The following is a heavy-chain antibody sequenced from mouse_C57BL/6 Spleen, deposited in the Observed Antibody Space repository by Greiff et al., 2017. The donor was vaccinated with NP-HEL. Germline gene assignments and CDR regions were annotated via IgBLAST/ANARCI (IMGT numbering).Heavy chain of an antibody. Sequence: VQLQQSGAELARPGASVKLSCKASGYTFTSYGISWVKQRTGQGLEWIGEIYPRSGNTYYNEKFKGKATLTAAKSSSTAYMELRSLTCEESAVYFCARSPLFSDCALDYWGQGTTVTVSS. J-gene: IGHJ4*01. V-gene: IGHV1-81*01. CDR3: ARSPLFSDCALDY. CDR2: IYPRSGNT. CDR1: GYTFTSYG.